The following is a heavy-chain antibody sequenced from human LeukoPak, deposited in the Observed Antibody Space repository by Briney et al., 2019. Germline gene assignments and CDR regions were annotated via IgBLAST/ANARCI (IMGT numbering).Heavy chain of an antibody. CDR3: ASPLGYCTNGVCYNLDP. J-gene: IGHJ5*02. V-gene: IGHV1-2*02. Sequence: GASVKVSCKASGYTFTGCYMHWVRQAPGQGLEWMGWINPNSGGTNYAQKSQGRVTMTSDTSISTAYMELSRLRSDDTAVYYCASPLGYCTNGVCYNLDPWGQGTLVTVSS. CDR1: GYTFTGCY. CDR2: INPNSGGT. D-gene: IGHD2-8*01.